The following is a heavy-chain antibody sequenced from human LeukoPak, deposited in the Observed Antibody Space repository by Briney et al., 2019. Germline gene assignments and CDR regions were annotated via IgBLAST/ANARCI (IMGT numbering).Heavy chain of an antibody. D-gene: IGHD5-24*01. CDR3: ARAAGDGYNRYYMDV. CDR1: GGTFSSYA. Sequence: WASVTVSCKASGGTFSSYAISWVRQAPGQGLEWMGGIIPIFGTANYAQKFQGRVTITTDESTSTAYMELSSLRSEDTAVYYCARAAGDGYNRYYMDVWGKGTTVTVSS. J-gene: IGHJ6*03. V-gene: IGHV1-69*05. CDR2: IIPIFGTA.